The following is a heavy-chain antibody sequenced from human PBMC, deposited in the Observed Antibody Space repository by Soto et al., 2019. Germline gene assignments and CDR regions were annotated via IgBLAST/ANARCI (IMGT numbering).Heavy chain of an antibody. CDR2: IYYSGST. J-gene: IGHJ5*02. CDR3: ARHAGYSALNWFDP. V-gene: IGHV4-39*01. D-gene: IGHD5-12*01. Sequence: QLQLQESGPGLVKPSETLSLTCTVSGGSISSSSYYWGWIRQPPGKGLEWIGSIYYSGSTYYNPSLKSRVTISVDTSKNQFSLKLSSVTAADTAVYYCARHAGYSALNWFDPWGQGTLVTVSS. CDR1: GGSISSSSYY.